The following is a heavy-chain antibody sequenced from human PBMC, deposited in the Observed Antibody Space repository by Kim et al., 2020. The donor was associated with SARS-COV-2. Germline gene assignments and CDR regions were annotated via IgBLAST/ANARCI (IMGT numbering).Heavy chain of an antibody. CDR2: ICYSGST. Sequence: SETLSLTCTVSGGSISSSSYYWGWIRQPPGKGLEWIGCICYSGSTYSNPSLKSPVTISVDTSKNQFPLRLSSAAAADTAVYYCANLGYYYGLDVSGQGTTVTVS. V-gene: IGHV4-39*01. J-gene: IGHJ6*02. D-gene: IGHD6-13*01. CDR1: GGSISSSSYY. CDR3: ANLGYYYGLDV.